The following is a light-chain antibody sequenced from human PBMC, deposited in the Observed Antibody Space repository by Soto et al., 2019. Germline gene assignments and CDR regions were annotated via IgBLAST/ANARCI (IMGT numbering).Light chain of an antibody. J-gene: IGKJ4*01. Sequence: VMTQSPLSLPVTLGQPASISCRSNQSLVHSDVIAYFSWFQQKPGQTPRLLIFGAYTRASGIPGRFSGSGSGTDFTLTISRLEPEDFAVYYCQQYGSSLTFGGGTKVDIK. CDR3: QQYGSSLT. V-gene: IGKV3-20*01. CDR2: GAY. CDR1: QSLVHSDVIAY.